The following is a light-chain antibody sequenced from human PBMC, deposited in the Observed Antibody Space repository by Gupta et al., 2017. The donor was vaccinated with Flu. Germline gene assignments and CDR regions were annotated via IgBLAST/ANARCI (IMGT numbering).Light chain of an antibody. V-gene: IGKV2-30*01. CDR2: EVS. CDR1: QSLVYKNGITY. Sequence: PVTLGQPAAIACRSSQSLVYKNGITYLNWFKQRPGQSPRRLIYEVSKRDYGVPDRFSGSGSGTDVTLKSSRGEAEDVGVYYGTRGKHPWTFGQGTTMEI. CDR3: TRGKHPWT. J-gene: IGKJ2*02.